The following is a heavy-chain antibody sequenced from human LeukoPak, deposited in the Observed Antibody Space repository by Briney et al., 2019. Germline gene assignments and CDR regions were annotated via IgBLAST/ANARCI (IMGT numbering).Heavy chain of an antibody. D-gene: IGHD3-3*01. J-gene: IGHJ4*02. CDR2: VYYSGSS. Sequence: PSETLSLTCTVSGSSVSSDEYYWSWVRQHPGKGLEWIGYVYYSGSSYYIPSLESRVTMSVEVSKNQFSLELRSVTSADTAVYYCARLKVLRFLEWFLDFWGQGALVTVSS. V-gene: IGHV4-31*03. CDR1: GSSVSSDEYY. CDR3: ARLKVLRFLEWFLDF.